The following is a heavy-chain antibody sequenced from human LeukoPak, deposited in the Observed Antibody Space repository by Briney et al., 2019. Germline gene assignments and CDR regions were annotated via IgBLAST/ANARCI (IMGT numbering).Heavy chain of an antibody. CDR3: AKEASRGSSFAYTPIEKPYYLDY. D-gene: IGHD5-18*01. Sequence: GGSLRLSCAASGFTFSSYSMNWVRQAPGKGLEWVSSISGSSSYIYYADSVKGRFTISRHNAKNSLYLQMNSLRAEDAAVYYCAKEASRGSSFAYTPIEKPYYLDYWGQGTLVTVSS. CDR2: ISGSSSYI. J-gene: IGHJ4*02. V-gene: IGHV3-21*01. CDR1: GFTFSSYS.